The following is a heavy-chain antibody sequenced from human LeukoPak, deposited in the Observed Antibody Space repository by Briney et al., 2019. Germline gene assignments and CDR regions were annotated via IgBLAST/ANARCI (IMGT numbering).Heavy chain of an antibody. Sequence: GGSLRLSCAASGFTFSSYGMHWVRQAPGKGLEWVAVILNDGSQEKYADSVKGRFPISRDNSKNTLFLQMNSLRAEDTAVYYCARDAALGDNALDIWGQGTMVTVSS. V-gene: IGHV3-33*01. D-gene: IGHD3-16*01. J-gene: IGHJ3*02. CDR2: ILNDGSQE. CDR3: ARDAALGDNALDI. CDR1: GFTFSSYG.